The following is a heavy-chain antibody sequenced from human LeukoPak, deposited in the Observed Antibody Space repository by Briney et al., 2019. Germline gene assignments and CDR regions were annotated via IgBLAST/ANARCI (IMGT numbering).Heavy chain of an antibody. Sequence: PSETLSLTCSVSGVSINSSNYYWGWIRQPPGKGLEWIGSISYTWNTYYNSSLKSRVTISVDTSKNQFSLKVTSVTAADTAVYYCATLAVAGRHTFDHWGQGTLVTVSS. D-gene: IGHD6-19*01. V-gene: IGHV4-39*01. CDR2: ISYTWNT. CDR1: GVSINSSNYY. CDR3: ATLAVAGRHTFDH. J-gene: IGHJ4*02.